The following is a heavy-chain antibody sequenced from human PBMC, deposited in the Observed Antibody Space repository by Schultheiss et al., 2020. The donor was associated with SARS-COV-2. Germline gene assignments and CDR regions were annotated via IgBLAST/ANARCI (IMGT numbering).Heavy chain of an antibody. V-gene: IGHV4-34*01. J-gene: IGHJ4*02. D-gene: IGHD3-10*01. CDR1: GGSFSGYY. Sequence: SQTLSLTCAVYGGSFSGYYWSWIRQPPGKGLEWIGYIYYSGSTNYNPSLKSRVTISVDTSKNQFSLKLSSVTAADTAVYYCARSGYYGSGSYSHYWGQGTLVTVSS. CDR3: ARSGYYGSGSYSHY. CDR2: IYYSGST.